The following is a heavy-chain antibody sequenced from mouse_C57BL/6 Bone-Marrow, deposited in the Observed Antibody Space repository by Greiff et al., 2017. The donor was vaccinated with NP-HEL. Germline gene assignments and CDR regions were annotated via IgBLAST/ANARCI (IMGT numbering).Heavy chain of an antibody. CDR1: GFSLTSYG. V-gene: IGHV2-6-1*01. Sequence: VQRVESGPGLVAPSQSLSITCTVSGFSLTSYGVHWVRQPPGKGLEWLVVIWSDGSTTYNSALKSRLSISKDNSKSQVFLKMNSLQTDDTAMYYCARHEGFYDPAWFAYWGQGTLVTVSA. J-gene: IGHJ3*01. D-gene: IGHD2-12*01. CDR2: IWSDGST. CDR3: ARHEGFYDPAWFAY.